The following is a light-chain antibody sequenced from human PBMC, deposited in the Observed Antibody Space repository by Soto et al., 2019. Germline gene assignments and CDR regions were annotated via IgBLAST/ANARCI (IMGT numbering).Light chain of an antibody. CDR2: GAS. CDR1: QSVSSSY. V-gene: IGKV3-20*01. Sequence: IVLTQSPDTLSLSLCERATLSCKASQSVSSSYLAWYQQKPGQAPRLLIYGASSRTTGISDRFTGSGSGTDFTLTISRLEPEDFAVYYCQQYDTSSVTFGQGTRVEIK. J-gene: IGKJ5*01. CDR3: QQYDTSSVT.